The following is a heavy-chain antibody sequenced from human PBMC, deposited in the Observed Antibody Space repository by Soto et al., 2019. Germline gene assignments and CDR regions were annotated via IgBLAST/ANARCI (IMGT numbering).Heavy chain of an antibody. D-gene: IGHD5-18*01. CDR2: IIPLFSTA. J-gene: IGHJ6*01. CDR1: GGTFSNYA. CDR3: AGASVDTALITSDYFYWHYGMDV. V-gene: IGHV1-69*01. Sequence: QVQLVQSGAEVRKPGSSVKVSCKASGGTFSNYALSWVRQAPGQGLEWMGGIIPLFSTANYAQKFQGTATISADESTSTAYMELSSLRSVDTAVYYCAGASVDTALITSDYFYWHYGMDVWGQGTTVTVAS.